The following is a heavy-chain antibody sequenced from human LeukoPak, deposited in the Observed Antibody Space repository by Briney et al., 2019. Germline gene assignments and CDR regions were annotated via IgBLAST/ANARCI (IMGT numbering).Heavy chain of an antibody. CDR2: ISGSGGST. D-gene: IGHD2-15*01. V-gene: IGHV3-23*01. Sequence: GGSLRLSCAASGFTFSSYSMNWVRQAPGKGLEWVSAISGSGGSTYYADSVKGRFTISRDNSKNTLYLQMNSLRAEDTAVYYCAKPPAGYCSGGSCYTFYFDLWGRGTLVIVSS. CDR3: AKPPAGYCSGGSCYTFYFDL. CDR1: GFTFSSYS. J-gene: IGHJ2*01.